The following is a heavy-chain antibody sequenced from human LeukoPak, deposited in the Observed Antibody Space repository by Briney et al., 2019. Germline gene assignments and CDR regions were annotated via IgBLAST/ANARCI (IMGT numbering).Heavy chain of an antibody. D-gene: IGHD3-3*01. Sequence: XQAPGXXLEWXXXXSGSGGXXXXXDSXKXXFTXSRDNSKNTLYLQMNSLRAEDTAVYYCAKSASGYDYWGQGTLVTVSS. J-gene: IGHJ4*02. CDR2: XSGSGGXX. CDR3: AKSASGYDY. V-gene: IGHV3-23*01.